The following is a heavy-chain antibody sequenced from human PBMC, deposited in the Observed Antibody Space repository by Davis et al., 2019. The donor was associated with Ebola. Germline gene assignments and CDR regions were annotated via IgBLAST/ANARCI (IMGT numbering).Heavy chain of an antibody. CDR1: GFTFSDYY. Sequence: PGGSLRLSCAASGFTFSDYYMSWIRQAPGKGLEWVSAISGSGGSTYYADSVKGRFTISRDNSKNTLYLQMNSLRAEDTAVYYCAKPQMYYNFWSGYQLYYFDYWGQGTLVTVSS. CDR3: AKPQMYYNFWSGYQLYYFDY. V-gene: IGHV3-23*01. J-gene: IGHJ4*02. D-gene: IGHD3-3*01. CDR2: ISGSGGST.